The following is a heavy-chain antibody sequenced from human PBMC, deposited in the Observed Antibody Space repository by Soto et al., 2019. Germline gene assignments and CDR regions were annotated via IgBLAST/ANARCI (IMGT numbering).Heavy chain of an antibody. Sequence: QVQLVQSGSEGKEPGASMKISCQASGYTFTRYDITWVRQATGQGLEWMGWMNPQTGNTAYAEKFQGRVTMTRSTSINPAYMELSGLRSDDTAVYYCARLSEESSSSNYYYFYMDVWGKGSTVTVSS. J-gene: IGHJ6*03. CDR2: MNPQTGNT. D-gene: IGHD6-6*01. CDR1: GYTFTRYD. CDR3: ARLSEESSSSNYYYFYMDV. V-gene: IGHV1-8*01.